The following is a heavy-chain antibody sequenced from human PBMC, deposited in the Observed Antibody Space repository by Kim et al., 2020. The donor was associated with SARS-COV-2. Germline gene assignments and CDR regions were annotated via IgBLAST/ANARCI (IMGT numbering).Heavy chain of an antibody. CDR1: GFTFSGYA. Sequence: GSLRLSCVASGFTFSGYAMSWVRQTPGKGLEWVSAISGAGGGTYNADSVKGRFTISRDNSKNTLYLQMNSLRAEDTAVYYCAKIATIIYFDYWGQGTLVTVSS. CDR3: AKIATIIYFDY. J-gene: IGHJ4*02. CDR2: ISGAGGGT. V-gene: IGHV3-23*01. D-gene: IGHD5-12*01.